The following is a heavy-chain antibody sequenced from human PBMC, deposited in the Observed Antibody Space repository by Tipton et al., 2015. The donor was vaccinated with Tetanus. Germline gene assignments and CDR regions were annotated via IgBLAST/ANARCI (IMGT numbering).Heavy chain of an antibody. CDR3: ARDRGDYIYYGMDV. Sequence: QLVQSGAELKKPGASVKVSCTASGYTFTGYYMYWVRQAPGQGLEWVGWIDPNSGDTIYAQNFQGRVTMTRDTSISTVYMELSRLRSDDTAGYYGARDRGDYIYYGMDVWGPGTTVTVSS. D-gene: IGHD3-22*01. V-gene: IGHV1-2*02. CDR1: GYTFTGYY. CDR2: IDPNSGDT. J-gene: IGHJ6*02.